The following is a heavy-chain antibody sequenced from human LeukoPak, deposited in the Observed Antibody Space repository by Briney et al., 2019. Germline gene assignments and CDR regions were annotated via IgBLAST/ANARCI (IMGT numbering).Heavy chain of an antibody. CDR3: ARLALWGDYDILTGQTWFDP. V-gene: IGHV1-69*13. D-gene: IGHD3-9*01. Sequence: SVKVSCKASGGTFSSYAISWVRQAPGQGLEWMGGIIPIFGTANYAQKFQGRATITADESTSTAYMELSSLRSEDTAVYYCARLALWGDYDILTGQTWFDPWGQGTLVTVSS. CDR2: IIPIFGTA. CDR1: GGTFSSYA. J-gene: IGHJ5*02.